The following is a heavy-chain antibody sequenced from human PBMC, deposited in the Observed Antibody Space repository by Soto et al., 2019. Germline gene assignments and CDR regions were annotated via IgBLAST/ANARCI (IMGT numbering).Heavy chain of an antibody. D-gene: IGHD2-15*01. V-gene: IGHV3-74*03. J-gene: IGHJ4*02. CDR2: INIDGSRT. CDR1: GFTLSNNW. Sequence: DVQLVESGGGLVQPGGSLRLSCAASGFTLSNNWMHWVRQAPGEGLVWVSRINIDGSRTTYADSVKGRFTISRDHAKNTLYLQMDSLRVEDTALYYCARDFAGRDDYWGQGTLVTASS. CDR3: ARDFAGRDDY.